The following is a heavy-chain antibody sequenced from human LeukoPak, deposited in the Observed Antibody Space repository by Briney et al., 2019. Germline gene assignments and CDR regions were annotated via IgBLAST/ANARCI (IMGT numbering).Heavy chain of an antibody. Sequence: SETLSLTCTVSGGSIINYYWSWMRQPPGKGLEWIGYIHYTGSTKYNPSLQSRVTISVDTSKNQISLKLSSVTAADTAVYFCARYRSSALDYWGQGALVTVSS. CDR2: IHYTGST. CDR3: ARYRSSALDY. D-gene: IGHD6-19*01. CDR1: GGSIINYY. J-gene: IGHJ4*02. V-gene: IGHV4-59*01.